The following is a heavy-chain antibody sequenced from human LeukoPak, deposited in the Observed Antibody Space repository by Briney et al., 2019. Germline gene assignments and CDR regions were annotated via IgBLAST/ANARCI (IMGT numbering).Heavy chain of an antibody. CDR2: ISSSGSTI. J-gene: IGHJ4*02. V-gene: IGHV3-48*04. CDR1: GFTFSIYG. Sequence: PGGSLRLSCAASGFTFSIYGMGWVRQAPGKGLEWVSYISSSGSTIYYADSVKGRFTISRDNAKNSLYLQMNSLRAEDTAVYYCARVYYGSGSPDDYWGQGTLVTVSS. CDR3: ARVYYGSGSPDDY. D-gene: IGHD3-10*01.